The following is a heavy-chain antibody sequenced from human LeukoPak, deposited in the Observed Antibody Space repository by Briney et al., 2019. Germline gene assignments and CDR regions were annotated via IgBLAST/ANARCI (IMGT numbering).Heavy chain of an antibody. CDR2: IISIFGTA. D-gene: IGHD2-15*01. J-gene: IGHJ5*02. CDR3: AREVVVVAANWFDP. CDR1: GGTFSSYA. Sequence: GSSVKVSCKASGGTFSSYAISWVRQAPGQGLEWMGGIISIFGTANYAQKFQGRVTITADESTSTAYMELSSLRSEDTAVYYCAREVVVVAANWFDPWGQGTLVTVSS. V-gene: IGHV1-69*01.